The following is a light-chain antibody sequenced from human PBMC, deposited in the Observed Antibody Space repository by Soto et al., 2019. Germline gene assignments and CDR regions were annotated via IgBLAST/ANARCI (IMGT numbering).Light chain of an antibody. CDR2: GNS. CDR1: SSNIGAGYD. V-gene: IGLV1-40*01. CDR3: QSYYPSPRTYV. Sequence: QSVLTQPPSVSGAPGQRVTISCSGSSSNIGAGYDVNWYRQLPGTAPKLLIYGNSDRPSGVPDRFSGSKSGTSASLAITGLPAEDEAYYFRQSYYPSPRTYVFGTATKLTVL. J-gene: IGLJ1*01.